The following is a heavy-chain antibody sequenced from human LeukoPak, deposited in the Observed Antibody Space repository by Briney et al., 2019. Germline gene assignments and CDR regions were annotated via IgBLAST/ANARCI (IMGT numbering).Heavy chain of an antibody. V-gene: IGHV3-23*01. J-gene: IGHJ4*02. CDR3: AKGPKLGDGFHCDY. Sequence: GGSLRLSCVASGFIFDNYALSWVRQAPGKGLEWVSGISGSADNTYYADSVKGRFTIPRDISKNTVYLQMNNLRVDDTAVYYCAKGPKLGDGFHCDYWGQGTLVTVSS. CDR1: GFIFDNYA. D-gene: IGHD5-24*01. CDR2: ISGSADNT.